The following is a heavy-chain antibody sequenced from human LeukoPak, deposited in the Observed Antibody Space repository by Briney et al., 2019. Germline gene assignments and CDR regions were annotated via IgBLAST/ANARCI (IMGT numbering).Heavy chain of an antibody. CDR1: GFSLSTSGMY. V-gene: IGHV2-70*01. J-gene: IGHJ4*02. Sequence: SGPALVKPTQTLTLTCTFSGFSLSTSGMYVGWIRQSPGKALEWLALIDWDDDKYYSTSLKTRLTISKDTSKNQVVLTMTNMDPEDTATYYCTRERDIYGASFDYWGQGTLVTVPS. CDR3: TRERDIYGASFDY. CDR2: IDWDDDK. D-gene: IGHD4/OR15-4a*01.